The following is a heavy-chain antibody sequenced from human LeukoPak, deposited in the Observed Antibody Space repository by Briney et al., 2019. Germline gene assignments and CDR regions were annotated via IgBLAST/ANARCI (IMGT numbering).Heavy chain of an antibody. CDR1: GDSISSGSYY. D-gene: IGHD6-13*01. CDR2: IYTSGST. J-gene: IGHJ6*03. V-gene: IGHV4-61*02. CDR3: AGVSSSWFLGDYMDV. Sequence: PSQTLSLTCTVSGDSISSGSYYWSWIRQPAGKGLEWVGRIYTSGSTNYNPSLKSRVTMSVDTSKNQFSLKLSSVTAADTAVYYCAGVSSSWFLGDYMDVWGKGTTVTVSS.